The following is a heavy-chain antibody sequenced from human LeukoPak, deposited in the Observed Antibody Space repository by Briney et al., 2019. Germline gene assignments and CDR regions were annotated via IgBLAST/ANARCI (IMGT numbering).Heavy chain of an antibody. V-gene: IGHV5-51*01. Sequence: GESLKISCKGSGYSFTSYWIGWVRQMPGKGLEWMGIIYPSDSDTKYSPSFQGQVTISADKSISTAYLQWSSLKASDTAMYYCATLRGDSSGYKWFDPWGQGTLVTVSS. CDR1: GYSFTSYW. CDR3: ATLRGDSSGYKWFDP. J-gene: IGHJ5*02. D-gene: IGHD3-22*01. CDR2: IYPSDSDT.